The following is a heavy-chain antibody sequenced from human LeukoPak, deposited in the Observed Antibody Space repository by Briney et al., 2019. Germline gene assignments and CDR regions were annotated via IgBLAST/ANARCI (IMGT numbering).Heavy chain of an antibody. CDR2: INHSGST. D-gene: IGHD4/OR15-4a*01. CDR3: ASGGALGNWFDP. J-gene: IGHJ5*02. V-gene: IGHV4-34*01. Sequence: SETLSLTCAVYGGSFSGYYWSWIRQPPGKGLEWIGEINHSGSTNYNPSLKSRVTISVDTSKNQFSLKLSSVTAADTAVYHCASGGALGNWFDPWGQGTLVTVSS. CDR1: GGSFSGYY.